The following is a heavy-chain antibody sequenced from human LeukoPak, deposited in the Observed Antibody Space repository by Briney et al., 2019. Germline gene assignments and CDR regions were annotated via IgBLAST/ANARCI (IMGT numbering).Heavy chain of an antibody. V-gene: IGHV1-69*13. J-gene: IGHJ6*02. Sequence: GASVTVSCTASGGTFSSYAISWVRQAPGQGLEWMGGIIPIFGTANYAQKFQGRVTITADESTSIAYMELSSLRSEDTAVYYCAREPNSITIFGVVTTPSHYGMDVWGQGTTVTVSS. CDR1: GGTFSSYA. CDR2: IIPIFGTA. D-gene: IGHD3-3*01. CDR3: AREPNSITIFGVVTTPSHYGMDV.